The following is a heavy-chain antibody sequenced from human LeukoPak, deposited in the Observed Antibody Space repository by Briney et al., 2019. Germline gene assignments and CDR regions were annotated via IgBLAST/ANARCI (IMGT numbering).Heavy chain of an antibody. D-gene: IGHD2-2*01. Sequence: SETLSLTCTVSGGSISSSSYYWGWIRQPPGKGLEWIGSIYYSGSTYYNPSLKSRVTISVDSSKNQFSLKLSSVTAADTAVYYCARGRRYCSSTSCYHPYYCMDVWGKGTTVTVSS. CDR2: IYYSGST. J-gene: IGHJ6*03. V-gene: IGHV4-39*01. CDR3: ARGRRYCSSTSCYHPYYCMDV. CDR1: GGSISSSSYY.